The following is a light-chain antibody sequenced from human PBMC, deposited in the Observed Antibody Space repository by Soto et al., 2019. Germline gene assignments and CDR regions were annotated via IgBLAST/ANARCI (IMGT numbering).Light chain of an antibody. CDR1: SSDIGGYNY. J-gene: IGLJ1*01. CDR3: SSYKYSKSVV. Sequence: QSALTQPASVSGSPGQSITISCTGNSSDIGGYNYVSWYQQHPDKAPKLMLYDVSDRPSGVSNRFSGSKSGNTASLTISGLQAEDEADYYCSSYKYSKSVVFGTGTKVTVL. CDR2: DVS. V-gene: IGLV2-14*03.